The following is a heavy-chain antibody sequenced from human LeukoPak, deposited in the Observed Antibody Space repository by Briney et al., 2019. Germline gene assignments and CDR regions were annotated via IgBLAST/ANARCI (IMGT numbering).Heavy chain of an antibody. D-gene: IGHD3-22*01. J-gene: IGHJ6*03. CDR2: IKQDGSEK. CDR3: ARDYGEPYYYYYYYYMDV. CDR1: GFTFSSYW. Sequence: PGGSLRLSCAASGFTFSSYWMSWVRQAPGKGLEWVANIKQDGSEKYYVDSEKGRFTISRDNAKNSLYLQMNSLRAEDTAVYYCARDYGEPYYYYYYYYMDVWGKGTTVTVSS. V-gene: IGHV3-7*01.